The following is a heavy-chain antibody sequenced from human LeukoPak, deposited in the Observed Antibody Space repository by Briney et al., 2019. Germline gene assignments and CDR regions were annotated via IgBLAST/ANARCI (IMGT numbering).Heavy chain of an antibody. V-gene: IGHV4-30-4*01. Sequence: SETLSLTCTVSGGSISSGDYYWSWIRQPPGKGLEWIGYIYYSGSTYYNPSLKSRVTISHDTSKNQFSLKLSSVTAADTAVYYCARGSRPDILTGSSMDHYFDYWGQGSLVTVSS. CDR1: GGSISSGDYY. J-gene: IGHJ4*02. D-gene: IGHD3-9*01. CDR3: ARGSRPDILTGSSMDHYFDY. CDR2: IYYSGST.